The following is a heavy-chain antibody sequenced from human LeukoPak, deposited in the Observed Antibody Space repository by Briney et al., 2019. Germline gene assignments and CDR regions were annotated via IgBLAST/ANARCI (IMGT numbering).Heavy chain of an antibody. CDR3: ARDVSGYSYGLGDY. J-gene: IGHJ4*02. V-gene: IGHV3-21*01. D-gene: IGHD5-18*01. Sequence: PGGSLRLSCAASGCTFSSYSMNWVRQAPGKGLEWVSSISSSSSYISSADSVKGRFTVSRDNAKNSLYLQMTSLRAEDTAMYYCARDVSGYSYGLGDYWGQGTLVTVSS. CDR1: GCTFSSYS. CDR2: ISSSSSYI.